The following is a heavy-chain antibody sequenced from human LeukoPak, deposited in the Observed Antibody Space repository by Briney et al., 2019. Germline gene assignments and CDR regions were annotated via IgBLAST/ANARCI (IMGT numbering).Heavy chain of an antibody. CDR1: GGSVSSSEYY. D-gene: IGHD1-26*01. J-gene: IGHJ4*02. CDR3: VRRTSGSYSDY. V-gene: IGHV4-39*01. CDR2: IYYSGST. Sequence: SETLSLTCTVSGGSVSSSEYYCDWIRQPPGKGLQWIGTIYYSGSTSYNPSLKSRVTISIDTFKNQLSLNLTSVTAADTAVYYCVRRTSGSYSDYWGQGTLVTVSS.